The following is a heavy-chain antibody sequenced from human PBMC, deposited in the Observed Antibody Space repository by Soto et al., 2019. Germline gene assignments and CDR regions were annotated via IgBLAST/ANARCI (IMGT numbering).Heavy chain of an antibody. CDR3: ARLGGYYQAFDS. D-gene: IGHD3-22*01. CDR2: IYYTGTT. V-gene: IGHV4-59*08. J-gene: IGHJ4*02. Sequence: SETLSLTCTVSSGSIIDYYWGWIRQSPGKGLEWIGYIYYTGTTKYNPSLKSRVTISVDSSKSQFSLKLDSVTAADTAVYYCARLGGYYQAFDSWGQGTLVTVS. CDR1: SGSIIDYY.